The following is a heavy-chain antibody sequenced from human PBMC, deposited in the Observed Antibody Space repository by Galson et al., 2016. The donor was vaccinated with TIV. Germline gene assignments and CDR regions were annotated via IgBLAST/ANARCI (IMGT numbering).Heavy chain of an antibody. CDR3: ARVVTGGYVDV. D-gene: IGHD3-16*01. CDR1: GDTFSGYY. V-gene: IGHV1-2*02. Sequence: SVKASCKASGDTFSGYYIYWVRQAPGQGLEWMGWINPKSGSTKYAQRFQGRVTMTRDTAISTAYREVSWLRPDDTAVFYCARVVTGGYVDVWGKGTTVTVSS. CDR2: INPKSGST. J-gene: IGHJ6*04.